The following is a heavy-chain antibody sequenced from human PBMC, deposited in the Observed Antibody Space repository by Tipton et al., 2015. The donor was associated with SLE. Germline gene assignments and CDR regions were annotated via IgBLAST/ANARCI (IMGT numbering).Heavy chain of an antibody. J-gene: IGHJ4*02. CDR2: IYYNGNT. CDR1: GGSITSGNFY. V-gene: IGHV4-39*02. CDR3: ARDRYYFDY. Sequence: TLSLTCTVSGGSITSGNFYWGWIRQTPGKGLEWIGSIYYNGNTFYKTSLKSRVTISLDTSKNQFSLKLSSVTAADTAVYYCARDRYYFDYWGQGTLVTVSS.